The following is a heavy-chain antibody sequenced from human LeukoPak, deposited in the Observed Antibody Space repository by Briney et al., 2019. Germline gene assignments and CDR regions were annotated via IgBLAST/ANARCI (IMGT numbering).Heavy chain of an antibody. CDR2: ISSSSSYI. CDR1: GFTFSSYS. V-gene: IGHV3-21*01. J-gene: IGHJ3*02. Sequence: GGSLRLSCAASGFTFSSYSMNWVRQAPGKGLEWVSSISSSSSYIYYADSVKGRFTISRDNAKNPLYLQMNSLRAEDTAVYYCARDCFRDTAMGDAFDIWGQRTMVTVSS. CDR3: ARDCFRDTAMGDAFDI. D-gene: IGHD5-18*01.